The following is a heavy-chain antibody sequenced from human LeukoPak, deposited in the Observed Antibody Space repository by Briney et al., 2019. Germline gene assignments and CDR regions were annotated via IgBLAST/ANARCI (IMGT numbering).Heavy chain of an antibody. CDR2: ISSSGSTI. Sequence: PGGSLRLSCAASGFTFSSYEMNWVRQAPGKGLEWVSYISSSGSTIYYADSVKGRFTISRDNAKDSLYLQMNSLRAEDTAVYYCAREPRRWSGYFDYWGQGTLVTVSS. V-gene: IGHV3-48*03. D-gene: IGHD3-3*01. CDR3: AREPRRWSGYFDY. J-gene: IGHJ4*02. CDR1: GFTFSSYE.